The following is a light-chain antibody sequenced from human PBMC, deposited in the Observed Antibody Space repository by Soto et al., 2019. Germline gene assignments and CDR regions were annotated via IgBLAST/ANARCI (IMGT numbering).Light chain of an antibody. CDR3: QQYDKWPRT. J-gene: IGKJ1*01. CDR2: FAS. CDR1: QSVSTN. V-gene: IGKV3-15*01. Sequence: EIVMTQSPATLSVSPGERATLSCRASQSVSTNLAWYQQKPGQPPRLLIYFASTRATAVPARFTGGGSGTEVTLTISSLQSDDLAVYYCQQYDKWPRTCGQGTKVDIK.